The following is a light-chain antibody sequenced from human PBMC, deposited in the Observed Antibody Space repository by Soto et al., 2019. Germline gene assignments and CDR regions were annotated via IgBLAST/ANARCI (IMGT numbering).Light chain of an antibody. Sequence: DIQMTQSPSSLSASVGDRVTITCQASQGINNYLNWYQQKPGNAPKLLIFDTSDLETGVPSRFSATVSGTEFSLTITSLQPEDFATYYCQQLFDSPITFGQGTRLEIK. V-gene: IGKV1-33*01. CDR2: DTS. J-gene: IGKJ5*01. CDR1: QGINNY. CDR3: QQLFDSPIT.